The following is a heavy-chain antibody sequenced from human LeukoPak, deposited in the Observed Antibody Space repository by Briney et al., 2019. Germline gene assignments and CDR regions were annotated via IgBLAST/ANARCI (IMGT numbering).Heavy chain of an antibody. CDR3: ARRPPGAVAGTSPYFDY. CDR2: IYYSGST. J-gene: IGHJ4*02. D-gene: IGHD6-19*01. V-gene: IGHV4-59*01. CDR1: GGSISSYY. Sequence: PSETLSLTCTVSGGSISSYYWSWIRQPPGKGLEWIGYIYYSGSTNYNPSLKSRVTISVDTSKNQFSLKLSSVTAADTAVYYCARRPPGAVAGTSPYFDYWGQGTLVTVSS.